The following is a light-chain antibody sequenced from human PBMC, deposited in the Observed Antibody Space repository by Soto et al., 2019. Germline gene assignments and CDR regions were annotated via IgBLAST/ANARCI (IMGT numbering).Light chain of an antibody. V-gene: IGKV3-20*01. CDR1: QSVGSY. J-gene: IGKJ1*01. Sequence: EIVLIQSPATLSLSPGERATLSCRASQSVGSYLAWYQHKPGQAPRLLISDASNRATGIPDRFSGSGSGTDFTLTISRLEPEDFAVYYCQKYGSSPPWTFGQGTKVDIK. CDR3: QKYGSSPPWT. CDR2: DAS.